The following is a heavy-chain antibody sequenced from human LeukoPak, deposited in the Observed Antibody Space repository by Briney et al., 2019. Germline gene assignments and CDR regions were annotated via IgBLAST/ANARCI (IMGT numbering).Heavy chain of an antibody. Sequence: PGRSLRLSCAASGFTFSTYVMHWVRQAPGKGLEWVALISDSGSKKYYADSGRGRFTLSRDNSKNMLYVQMNRLRVEDTAMYYCARDQLGGAVDYWGQGTLVTVSS. D-gene: IGHD6-13*01. CDR3: ARDQLGGAVDY. V-gene: IGHV3-30-3*01. CDR2: ISDSGSKK. J-gene: IGHJ4*02. CDR1: GFTFSTYV.